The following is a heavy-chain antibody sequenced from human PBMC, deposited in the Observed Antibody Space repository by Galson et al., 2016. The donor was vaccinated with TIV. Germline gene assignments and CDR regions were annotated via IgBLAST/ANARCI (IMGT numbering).Heavy chain of an antibody. J-gene: IGHJ6*02. CDR2: ISYYGSDK. CDR3: ARGDYPATVTTNYYYGMDV. D-gene: IGHD4-11*01. CDR1: GFAFSTYA. Sequence: SLRLSCAASGFAFSTYAMHWVRQAPGKGLEWVALISYYGSDKYYADSVKGRFTISRDNSKNTLYLQMNNLRAEDTAVYYCARGDYPATVTTNYYYGMDVWGQGTPVTVSS. V-gene: IGHV3-30-3*01.